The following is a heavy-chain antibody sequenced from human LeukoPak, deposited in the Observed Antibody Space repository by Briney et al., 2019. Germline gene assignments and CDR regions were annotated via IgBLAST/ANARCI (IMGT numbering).Heavy chain of an antibody. CDR3: AKAGYGDSDFDY. CDR1: GGSFSGYS. CDR2: INYTGST. J-gene: IGHJ4*02. Sequence: SETLSLTCAVYGGSFSGYSWSWIRQPPGKGLEWIGEINYTGSTNYIPSLKSRVSISLDTSKNQFSLTLTSVTAADTAVYYCAKAGYGDSDFDYWGQGTLVTVSS. V-gene: IGHV4-34*01. D-gene: IGHD4-17*01.